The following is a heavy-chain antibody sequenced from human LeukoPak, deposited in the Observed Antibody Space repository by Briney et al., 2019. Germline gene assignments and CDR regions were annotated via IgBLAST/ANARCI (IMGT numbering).Heavy chain of an antibody. Sequence: GESLRLSCAGSGFTFSSYSMNWVRQAPGKGLEGVSYIRYTSDMIYYVDSVKGRFTISRDNAKNSLYLQMNSLRAEDTAVYYCARDVRGATGATYYFDHWGLGTLVTVSS. D-gene: IGHD1-26*01. CDR2: IRYTSDMI. V-gene: IGHV3-48*04. J-gene: IGHJ4*02. CDR3: ARDVRGATGATYYFDH. CDR1: GFTFSSYS.